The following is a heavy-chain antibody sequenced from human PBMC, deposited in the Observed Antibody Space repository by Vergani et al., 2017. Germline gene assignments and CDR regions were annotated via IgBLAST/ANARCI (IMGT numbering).Heavy chain of an antibody. V-gene: IGHV3-7*01. D-gene: IGHD5-12*01. J-gene: IGHJ4*02. CDR2: INQDGSEK. CDR1: GFIFKSYW. Sequence: EVQLVESGGGLVQPGGSLRLSCAASGFIFKSYWMSWVRQAPGKGLVWVANINQDGSEKYYVDSVKGRFSISRDNAKNSLYLQMNSLRAEDTAVYYCARIWDIRSTQHYYFEYWGQGTLVTVSS. CDR3: ARIWDIRSTQHYYFEY.